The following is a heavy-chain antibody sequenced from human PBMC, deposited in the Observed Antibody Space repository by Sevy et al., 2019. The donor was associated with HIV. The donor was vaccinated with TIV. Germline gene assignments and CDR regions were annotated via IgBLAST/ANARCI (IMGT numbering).Heavy chain of an antibody. V-gene: IGHV3-23*01. D-gene: IGHD3-3*01. CDR3: AKRGHYDFWSGYYKFDY. CDR2: ISGSGGST. CDR1: GFTFSSYA. J-gene: IGHJ4*02. Sequence: GGSLRLSCAASGFTFSSYAMSWVRQAPGKGLEWVSAISGSGGSTYYADSVKGRFTISRDNSKNTLYLQRNSLRAEDTAVYYCAKRGHYDFWSGYYKFDYWGQGTLVTVSS.